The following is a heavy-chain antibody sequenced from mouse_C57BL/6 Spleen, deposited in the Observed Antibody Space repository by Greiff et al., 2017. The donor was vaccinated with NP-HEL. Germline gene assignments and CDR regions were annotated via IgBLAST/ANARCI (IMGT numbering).Heavy chain of an antibody. CDR2: IHPNSGST. V-gene: IGHV1-64*01. J-gene: IGHJ2*01. CDR3: ASLTGIYFDY. D-gene: IGHD4-1*01. CDR1: GYTFTSYW. Sequence: QVQLQQPGAELVKPGASVKLSCKASGYTFTSYWMHWVKQRPGQGLEWIGMIHPNSGSTNYNEKFKSKATLTVDKSSSTAYMQLSSLTSEDAAVYYCASLTGIYFDYWGQGTTLTVSS.